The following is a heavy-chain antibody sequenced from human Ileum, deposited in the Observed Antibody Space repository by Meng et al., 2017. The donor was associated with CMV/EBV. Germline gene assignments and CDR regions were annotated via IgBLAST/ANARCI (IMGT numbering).Heavy chain of an antibody. Sequence: GALRLSCKASGYSFTNYWIGWVRQMPGKGLEWMGLIYPGDSDTRYSPSFQGQVTISADNYITTAYLQWSSLKASDTAIYYCARKVPAGQIDYWGQGTVVTVAS. V-gene: IGHV5-51*01. CDR1: GYSFTNYW. CDR3: ARKVPAGQIDY. CDR2: IYPGDSDT. D-gene: IGHD6-19*01. J-gene: IGHJ4*02.